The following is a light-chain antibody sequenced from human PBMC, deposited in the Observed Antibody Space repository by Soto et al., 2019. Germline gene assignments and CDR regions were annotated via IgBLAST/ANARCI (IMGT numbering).Light chain of an antibody. CDR1: NIGSKS. V-gene: IGLV3-21*02. J-gene: IGLJ2*01. Sequence: YELIQAPAVSVAPGQTARITCGGNNIGSKSVHWYQQKPGQAPVLVVYDGSDRPSGIPERFSGSNSGNTATLTISRVEAGDEADYYCQVWDSSSYHVVFGGGTQLTVL. CDR2: DGS. CDR3: QVWDSSSYHVV.